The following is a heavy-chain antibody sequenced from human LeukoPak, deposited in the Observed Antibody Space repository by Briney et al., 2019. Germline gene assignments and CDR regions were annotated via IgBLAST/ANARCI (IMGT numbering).Heavy chain of an antibody. D-gene: IGHD3-10*01. CDR2: ISYDGSNK. CDR1: GFTFSSYA. V-gene: IGHV3-30*18. J-gene: IGHJ4*02. CDR3: AKDRSTMVRGVPYPSYYFDY. Sequence: GGSLRLSCAASGFTFSSYAMSWVRQAPGKGLEWVAVISYDGSNKYYADSVKGRFTISRDNSKNTLYLQMSSLRAEDTAVYYCAKDRSTMVRGVPYPSYYFDYWGQGTLVTVSS.